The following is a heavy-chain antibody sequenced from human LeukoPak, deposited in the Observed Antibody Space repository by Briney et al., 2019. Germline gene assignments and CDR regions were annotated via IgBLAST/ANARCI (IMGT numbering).Heavy chain of an antibody. J-gene: IGHJ4*02. Sequence: SETLSLTCTVSGGSISSYYWSWIRQPPGKGLEWIGYIYYSGSTNYNPSLKSRVTISVDTSKNQFSLKLSSVTAADTAVYYCARGRLYSGSYYYFDYWGQGTQVTVSS. CDR2: IYYSGST. D-gene: IGHD1-26*01. CDR3: ARGRLYSGSYYYFDY. V-gene: IGHV4-59*01. CDR1: GGSISSYY.